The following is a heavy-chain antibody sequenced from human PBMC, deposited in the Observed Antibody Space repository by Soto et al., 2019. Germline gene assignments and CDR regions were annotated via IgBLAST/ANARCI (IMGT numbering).Heavy chain of an antibody. D-gene: IGHD3-22*01. CDR3: ARSISQTYFYDSSGYYQFLRGPYYFDY. Sequence: GESLKISCKGSGYSFTSYWIGWVRQMPGKGLEWMGIIYPGDSDTRYSPSFQGQVTISADKSISTAYLQCSSLKASDTAMYYCARSISQTYFYDSSGYYQFLRGPYYFDYWGQGTLVTVSS. CDR2: IYPGDSDT. J-gene: IGHJ4*02. CDR1: GYSFTSYW. V-gene: IGHV5-51*01.